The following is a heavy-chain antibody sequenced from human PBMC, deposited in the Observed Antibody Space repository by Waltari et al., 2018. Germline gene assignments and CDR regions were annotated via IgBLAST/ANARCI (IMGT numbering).Heavy chain of an antibody. CDR3: VRVGARLGAFDI. D-gene: IGHD1-26*01. V-gene: IGHV1-8*03. J-gene: IGHJ3*02. CDR2: MNPNSGNT. Sequence: VRQATGQGLEWMGWMNPNSGNTGYAQKFQGRVTITRNTSISTAYMELSSLRSEDTAVYYCVRVGARLGAFDIWGQGTMVTVSS.